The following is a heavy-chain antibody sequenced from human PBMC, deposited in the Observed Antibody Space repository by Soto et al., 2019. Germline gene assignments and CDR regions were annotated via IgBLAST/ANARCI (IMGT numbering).Heavy chain of an antibody. V-gene: IGHV5-51*01. CDR3: ARQYFYYGGNFPYFDY. CDR1: GYSCTSYW. J-gene: IGHJ4*02. Sequence: LKISCKGSGYSCTSYWIGWVRQMPGKGLEWMGIIYPGDSDTRYSPSFQGQVTISADKSISTAYLQWSSLKASDTAMYYCARQYFYYGGNFPYFDYWGQGTLVTVSS. D-gene: IGHD4-17*01. CDR2: IYPGDSDT.